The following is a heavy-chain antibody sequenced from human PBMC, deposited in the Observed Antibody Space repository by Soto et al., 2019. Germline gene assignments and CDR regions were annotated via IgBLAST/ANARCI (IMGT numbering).Heavy chain of an antibody. D-gene: IGHD3-22*01. J-gene: IGHJ4*02. CDR3: AREEITMIVVVITGFDY. V-gene: IGHV1-2*02. CDR1: GYTFTGYY. Sequence: ASVKVSCKASGYTFTGYYMHWVRQAPGQGLEWMGWINPNSGGTNYAQKFQGRVTMTRDTSISTAYMELSRLRSDDTAVYYCAREEITMIVVVITGFDYWGQGTLVIVSS. CDR2: INPNSGGT.